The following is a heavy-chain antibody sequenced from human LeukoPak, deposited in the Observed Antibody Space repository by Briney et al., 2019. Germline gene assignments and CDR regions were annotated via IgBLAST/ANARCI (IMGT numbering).Heavy chain of an antibody. CDR1: GFTFSSYW. J-gene: IGHJ4*02. V-gene: IGHV3-7*01. CDR2: IKQDGSEK. D-gene: IGHD2-2*02. CDR3: AGGFAGYCSSTSCYTSDY. Sequence: PGGSLRLSCAASGFTFSSYWMSWVRQAPGKGLEWVANIKQDGSEKYYVDSVKGRFTISRDNAKNSLYLQMNSLRAEDTAVYYCAGGFAGYCSSTSCYTSDYWGQGTLVTVSS.